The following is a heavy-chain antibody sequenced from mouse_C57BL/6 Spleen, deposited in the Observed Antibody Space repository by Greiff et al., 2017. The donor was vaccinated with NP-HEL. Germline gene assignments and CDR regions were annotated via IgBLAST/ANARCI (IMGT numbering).Heavy chain of an antibody. CDR3: ARGANWDVDYAMDY. CDR2: IYPGDGDT. CDR1: GYAFSSSW. V-gene: IGHV1-82*01. Sequence: QVQLKQSGPELVKPGASVKISCKASGYAFSSSWMNWVKQRPGKGLEWIGRIYPGDGDTNYNGKFKGKATLTADESSSTAYKQLSSLTSEDSAVYFCARGANWDVDYAMDYWGQGTSVTVSS. D-gene: IGHD4-1*01. J-gene: IGHJ4*01.